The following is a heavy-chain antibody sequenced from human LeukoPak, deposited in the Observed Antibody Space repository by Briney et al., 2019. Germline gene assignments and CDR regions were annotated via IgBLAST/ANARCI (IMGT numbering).Heavy chain of an antibody. J-gene: IGHJ4*02. V-gene: IGHV4-59*01. CDR1: GDSIRGFY. D-gene: IGHD3-10*01. CDR2: FYYSGDT. CDR3: AKDLAILWFGES. Sequence: SETLSLTCNVSGDSIRGFYWGWIRQPPGKGLEWIGYFYYSGDTNYNPALESRVIISVDTSKNQFSLKLSSLTAADTAVYYCAKDLAILWFGESWGQGTLVTVSS.